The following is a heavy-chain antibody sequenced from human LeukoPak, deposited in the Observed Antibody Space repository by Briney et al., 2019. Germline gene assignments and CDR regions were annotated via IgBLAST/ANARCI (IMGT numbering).Heavy chain of an antibody. CDR1: GFTFSSYG. V-gene: IGHV3-30*18. Sequence: PGGSLRLSCAASGFTFSSYGMHWVRQAPGKGLEWVAVISYDGSNKYYADSVKGRFTISRDNSKNTLYLQMNSLRAEDTAVYYCAKAAAYCTNGVCWDWFDPWGQGTLVTVSS. CDR3: AKAAAYCTNGVCWDWFDP. J-gene: IGHJ5*02. CDR2: ISYDGSNK. D-gene: IGHD2-8*01.